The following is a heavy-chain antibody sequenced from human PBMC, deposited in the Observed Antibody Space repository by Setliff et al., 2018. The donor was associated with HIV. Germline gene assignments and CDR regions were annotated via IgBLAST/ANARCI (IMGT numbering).Heavy chain of an antibody. CDR1: RFTFSNSW. D-gene: IGHD3-10*01. CDR3: ARKFRPGHGVDV. V-gene: IGHV3-7*01. CDR2: IDRDGSET. J-gene: IGHJ6*02. Sequence: GGSLRLSCAASRFTFSNSWMSWVRQAPGKGLEWVANIDRDGSETNYVDSAKGRFTIFRDNAKSSMYLQMNSLRAEDTAIYYCARKFRPGHGVDVWGQGTTVTVSS.